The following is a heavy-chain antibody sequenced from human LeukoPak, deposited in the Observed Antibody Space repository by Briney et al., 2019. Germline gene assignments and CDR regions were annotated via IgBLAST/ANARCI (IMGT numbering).Heavy chain of an antibody. V-gene: IGHV3-23*01. J-gene: IGHJ1*01. CDR3: ATYSSLNRREFQF. Sequence: GGSLRLSCVASGFTFRSYAMSWVRQAPEKGLEWVSGIGDSGDNTYYADSVKGRFTISRDNAKNSLYLQMNSLRAEDTAVYYCATYSSLNRREFQFWGQGTLLTVSS. CDR2: IGDSGDNT. D-gene: IGHD3-22*01. CDR1: GFTFRSYA.